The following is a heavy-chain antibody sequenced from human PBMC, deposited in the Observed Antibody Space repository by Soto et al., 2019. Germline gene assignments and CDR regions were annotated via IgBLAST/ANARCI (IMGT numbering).Heavy chain of an antibody. V-gene: IGHV4-4*02. D-gene: IGHD3-22*01. CDR3: ARGSDDSSGYYYDYYYYGMDV. J-gene: IGHJ6*02. CDR2: IYHSGST. CDR1: GGSISSSNW. Sequence: QVQLQESGPGLVKPSGTLSLTCAVSGGSISSSNWWSWVRQPPGKGLEWIGEIYHSGSTNYNPSLKSRVTISVDKSKNQFSLRLSSVTAADTAVYYCARGSDDSSGYYYDYYYYGMDVWGQGTTVTVSS.